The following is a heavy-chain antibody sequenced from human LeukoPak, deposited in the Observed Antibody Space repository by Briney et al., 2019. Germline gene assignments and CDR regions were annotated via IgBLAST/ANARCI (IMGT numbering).Heavy chain of an antibody. CDR1: GYTFTSYY. CDR2: INPSGGST. CDR3: ARRRDIVVVPAAYRFDP. Sequence: ASVKVSCKASGYTFTSYYMHWVRQAPGQGLEWMGIINPSGGSTSYAQKFQGRVTMTRDTSTSTVYMELSSLRSEDTAVYYCARRRDIVVVPAAYRFDPWGQGTLVTVSS. V-gene: IGHV1-46*01. D-gene: IGHD2-2*01. J-gene: IGHJ5*02.